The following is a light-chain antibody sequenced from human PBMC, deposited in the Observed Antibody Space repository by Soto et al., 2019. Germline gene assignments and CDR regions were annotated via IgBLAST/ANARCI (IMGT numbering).Light chain of an antibody. CDR3: QQYNSYSEYN. J-gene: IGKJ2*01. CDR2: DAS. CDR1: QSISNW. V-gene: IGKV1-5*01. Sequence: DIQMTQSPSTLYASVGDRVTITCRASQSISNWLAWYQQKPGKAPKLLIYDASSLESGVPSRFSGSGSGTEFTLTISSLQNDDCATYCCQQYNSYSEYNYGQGTKLEIK.